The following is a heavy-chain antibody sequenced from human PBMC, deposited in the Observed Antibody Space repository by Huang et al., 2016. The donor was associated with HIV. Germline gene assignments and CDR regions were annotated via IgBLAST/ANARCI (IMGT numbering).Heavy chain of an antibody. CDR1: GGSISSSRYY. CDR3: ARQGYDFWSGYYKGPDDAFDI. V-gene: IGHV4-39*01. Sequence: QLQLQESGPGLVKPSETLSLTCTVSGGSISSSRYYWGWSRPPPGKGLEWIGSMYYRGSTYYKPSLKSGITISVDTSKNQFSRKRRPVTAADTAVYYCARQGYDFWSGYYKGPDDAFDIWGQGTVVTVSS. CDR2: MYYRGST. D-gene: IGHD3-3*01. J-gene: IGHJ3*02.